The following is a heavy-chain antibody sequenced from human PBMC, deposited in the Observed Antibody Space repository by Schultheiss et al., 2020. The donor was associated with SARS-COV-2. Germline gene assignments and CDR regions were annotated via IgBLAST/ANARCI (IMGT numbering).Heavy chain of an antibody. V-gene: IGHV4-61*08. J-gene: IGHJ4*01. CDR2: IYYDGST. CDR3: ARYGPYSFES. D-gene: IGHD4-17*01. CDR1: GGSISSGGYS. Sequence: SETLSLTCTVSGGSISSGGYSWSWIRQPPGKGLEWIGYIYYDGSTNYNPSLKSRVTISVDTSKNQFSLKLTSVTAADTAVYYCARYGPYSFESWGHGTLVTVSS.